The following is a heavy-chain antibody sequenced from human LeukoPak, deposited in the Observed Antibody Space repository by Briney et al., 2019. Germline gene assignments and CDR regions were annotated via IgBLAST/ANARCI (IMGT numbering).Heavy chain of an antibody. V-gene: IGHV3-21*01. Sequence: GGSLRLSCAASGFTFNSYSMNWVRQTPGKGLEWVSSISSSSGYINYADSVKGRFTVSRDNAKNSLYLQMNSLRAEDTAVYYCAREGITFWSGYWVDYWGQGTLVTVSS. CDR2: ISSSSGYI. CDR1: GFTFNSYS. CDR3: AREGITFWSGYWVDY. J-gene: IGHJ4*02. D-gene: IGHD3-3*01.